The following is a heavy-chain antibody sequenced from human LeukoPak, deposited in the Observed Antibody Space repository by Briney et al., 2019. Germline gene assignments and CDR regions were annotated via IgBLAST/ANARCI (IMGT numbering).Heavy chain of an antibody. J-gene: IGHJ4*02. CDR3: ASSVTTVGAYDD. CDR2: ISNNDVT. Sequence: PGGSLRLSCAASGITASNFYMMWVRQAPGKGLEWVSYISNNDVTKYADSVRGRLTISRDNSKNILYLQMNSLRVEDTAMYWCASSVTTVGAYDDWGQGAPVTVSS. D-gene: IGHD1-1*01. V-gene: IGHV3-53*01. CDR1: GITASNFY.